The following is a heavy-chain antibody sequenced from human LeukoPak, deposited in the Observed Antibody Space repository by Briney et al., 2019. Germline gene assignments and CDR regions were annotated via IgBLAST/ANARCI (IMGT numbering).Heavy chain of an antibody. J-gene: IGHJ4*02. V-gene: IGHV4-34*01. CDR1: GGAFSGYY. CDR3: ARISELMTTVTYFDY. CDR2: INHSGST. D-gene: IGHD4-17*01. Sequence: SETLSLTCAVYGGAFSGYYWSWIRQPPGKGLEWIGEINHSGSTSYNPSLKSRVTISVDTSKNQFSLKLSSVTAADTAVYYCARISELMTTVTYFDYWGQGTLVTVSS.